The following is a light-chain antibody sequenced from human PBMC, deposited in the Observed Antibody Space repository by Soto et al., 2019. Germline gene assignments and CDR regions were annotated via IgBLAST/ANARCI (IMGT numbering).Light chain of an antibody. CDR3: LRHISFPWA. J-gene: IGKJ1*01. CDR2: AAS. V-gene: IGKV1-17*03. Sequence: DIQMTQSPSAMSASVGDRVTITCRASQDIRNSLAWFPQKPGKVPKRLIHAASSLQSGVPSRFRGGGSGIEFTLTISSLQPEGFGTYYCLRHISFPWAFGQGTKVEI. CDR1: QDIRNS.